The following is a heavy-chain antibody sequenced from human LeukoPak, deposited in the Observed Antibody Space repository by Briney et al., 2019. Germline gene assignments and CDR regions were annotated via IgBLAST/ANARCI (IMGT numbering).Heavy chain of an antibody. CDR2: ISAGNGNT. CDR1: GYTFTSYA. D-gene: IGHD2-2*01. J-gene: IGHJ6*02. V-gene: IGHV1-3*01. CDR3: ARDRGSSTSYGMDV. Sequence: GASVKVSCKASGYTFTSYAMHWVRQAPGQRLEWMGWISAGNGNTKYSQKFQGRVTITRDTSASTVYMELSSLRSEDTAVYYCARDRGSSTSYGMDVWGQGTTVTVSS.